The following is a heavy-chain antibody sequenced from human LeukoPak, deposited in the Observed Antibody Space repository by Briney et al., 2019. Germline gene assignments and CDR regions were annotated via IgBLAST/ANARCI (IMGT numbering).Heavy chain of an antibody. Sequence: PSETLSLTCTVSGGSISSYYWSRIRQPPRKGLEWIGYIYYSGSTNYNTPLKSRVTISVDTSKNQFSLKLSSVTAADTAVYYCARRNSYYYYGMDVWGQGTTVTVSS. CDR2: IYYSGST. CDR1: GGSISSYY. V-gene: IGHV4-59*08. D-gene: IGHD4-23*01. J-gene: IGHJ6*02. CDR3: ARRNSYYYYGMDV.